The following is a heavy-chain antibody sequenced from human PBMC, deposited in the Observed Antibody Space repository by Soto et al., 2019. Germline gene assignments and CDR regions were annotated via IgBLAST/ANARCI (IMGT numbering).Heavy chain of an antibody. D-gene: IGHD6-6*01. Sequence: QVQLQQWGAGLLKPSETLSLTCAVYGGSFSGYYWSWIRQPPGKGLEWIGEINHSGSTNYNPSLKSRVTISVDTSKNQFSLKLSSVTAADTAVYYCARGIAARRHYFDYWGQGTLDTVSS. J-gene: IGHJ4*02. CDR1: GGSFSGYY. CDR3: ARGIAARRHYFDY. CDR2: INHSGST. V-gene: IGHV4-34*01.